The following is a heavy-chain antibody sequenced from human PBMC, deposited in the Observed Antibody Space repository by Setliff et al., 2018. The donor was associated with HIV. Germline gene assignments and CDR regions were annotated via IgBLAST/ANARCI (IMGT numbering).Heavy chain of an antibody. J-gene: IGHJ6*03. Sequence: GGSLRLSCAASGFTFDYHVMYWVRQAPGKGLEWVSTISWDSDFIAYADSVKGRFTVARDNANNSLYLQMNSLRAGDTAVYYCAREIQNCGGNHYYCYMDVWGKGTTVTVSS. CDR2: ISWDSDFI. CDR3: AREIQNCGGNHYYCYMDV. D-gene: IGHD2-15*01. CDR1: GFTFDYHV. V-gene: IGHV3-9*01.